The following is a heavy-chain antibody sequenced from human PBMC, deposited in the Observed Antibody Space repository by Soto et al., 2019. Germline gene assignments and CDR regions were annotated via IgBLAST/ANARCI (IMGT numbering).Heavy chain of an antibody. V-gene: IGHV4-30-4*01. CDR1: GGSISSVDYY. CDR3: ARGGDYVWGSYRYPNWFDP. Sequence: QVQLQESGPGLVKPSQTLSLPCTVSGGSISSVDYYWSWIRQPPGKGLEWIGYIYYSGSTYYNPCLKSRVTITVDTSKNQFSLELSSVAAADTAVYYCARGGDYVWGSYRYPNWFDPWGQGTLVTVSS. D-gene: IGHD3-16*02. J-gene: IGHJ5*02. CDR2: IYYSGST.